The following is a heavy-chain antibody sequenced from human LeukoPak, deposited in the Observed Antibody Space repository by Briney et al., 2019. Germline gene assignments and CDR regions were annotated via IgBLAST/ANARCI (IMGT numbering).Heavy chain of an antibody. Sequence: PGRSLRLSCAASGFTFSSYGMHWVRQAPGKGLEWVAVISYDGSNKYYADSVKGRFTISRDNSKNTLYLQMNSLRAEDTAVYYCAKEGGITMVRDPFDYWGQGTLVTVSS. V-gene: IGHV3-30*18. J-gene: IGHJ4*02. D-gene: IGHD3-10*01. CDR3: AKEGGITMVRDPFDY. CDR1: GFTFSSYG. CDR2: ISYDGSNK.